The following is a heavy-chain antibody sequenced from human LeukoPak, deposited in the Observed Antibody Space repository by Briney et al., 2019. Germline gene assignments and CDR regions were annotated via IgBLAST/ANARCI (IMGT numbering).Heavy chain of an antibody. CDR2: ISSSSSYI. D-gene: IGHD6-13*01. J-gene: IGHJ4*02. CDR1: GFTFSRHS. CDR3: ASFIAAVGTWFYQSDY. V-gene: IGHV3-21*01. Sequence: GGSLRLSCAASGFTFSRHSMNWVRQAPGKGLEWVSSISSSSSYIYYADSVKGRFTISRDNAKNSLYLQMNSLTAEDTAVYYCASFIAAVGTWFYQSDYWGQGTLVTVSS.